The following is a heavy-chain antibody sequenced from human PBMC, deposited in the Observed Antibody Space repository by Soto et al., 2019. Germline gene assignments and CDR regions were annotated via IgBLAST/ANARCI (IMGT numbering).Heavy chain of an antibody. Sequence: QVHRVQSGAEVRKPGSSVKVSCKTSGYNFRSYGVSGVRQAPGQGFEWLGWISAYTDQTDYAQKFQGRLTLTTDTSTSTLYMDLRSLTSDDSAGEYCARDYQVGPRHGYCIDVWGQGTTVIVSS. CDR2: ISAYTDQT. CDR3: ARDYQVGPRHGYCIDV. D-gene: IGHD1-26*01. V-gene: IGHV1-18*01. CDR1: GYNFRSYG. J-gene: IGHJ6*02.